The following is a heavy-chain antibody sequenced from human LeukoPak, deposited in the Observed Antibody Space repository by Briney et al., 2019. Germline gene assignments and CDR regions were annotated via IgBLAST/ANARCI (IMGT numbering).Heavy chain of an antibody. Sequence: SETLSLTCTVSGVFISTSSYSWGWIRQPPGKGLEWIGSTYYSGSTYYNPSLNSRVTISVDTSKHESSLKLSSVTAADTAVYFCARSAYYGSGSYWDYYYYMDVWGKGTTVTVSS. CDR1: GVFISTSSYS. V-gene: IGHV4-39*01. J-gene: IGHJ6*03. CDR3: ARSAYYGSGSYWDYYYYMDV. D-gene: IGHD3-10*01. CDR2: TYYSGST.